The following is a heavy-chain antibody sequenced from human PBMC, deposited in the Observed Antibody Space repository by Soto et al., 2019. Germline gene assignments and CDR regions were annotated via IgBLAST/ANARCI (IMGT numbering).Heavy chain of an antibody. V-gene: IGHV1-69*01. CDR2: IIPIFGTA. D-gene: IGHD6-13*01. Sequence: QVQLVQSGAEVKKPGSSVKVSCKASGGTFSSYAISWVRQAPGQGLEWMGGIIPIFGTANYAQKLQGRVTITADESTSTAYMELSSLRSEDTAVYYCARGGIAAAGPYYYGMDVWGQGTTVTVSS. CDR3: ARGGIAAAGPYYYGMDV. CDR1: GGTFSSYA. J-gene: IGHJ6*02.